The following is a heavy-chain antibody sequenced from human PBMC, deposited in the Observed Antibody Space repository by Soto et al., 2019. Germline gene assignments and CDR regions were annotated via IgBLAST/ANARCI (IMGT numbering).Heavy chain of an antibody. Sequence: QVQLQQWGAGLLKPSETLSLTCAVSGGSVSSGNYYWSWIRQPPGKGLEWIGEMRHSGGTHFNPSLKSRVTISVDTPKTQFSLKMSSVTAADTALYYCARVARGTATTVVDAFDIWGPGTMVTVSS. CDR1: GGSVSSGNYY. J-gene: IGHJ3*02. D-gene: IGHD1-1*01. CDR2: MRHSGGT. V-gene: IGHV4-34*01. CDR3: ARVARGTATTVVDAFDI.